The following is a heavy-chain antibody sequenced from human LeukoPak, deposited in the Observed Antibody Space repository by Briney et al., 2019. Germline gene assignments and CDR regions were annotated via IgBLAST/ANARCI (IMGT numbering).Heavy chain of an antibody. CDR2: IYYSGST. J-gene: IGHJ4*02. D-gene: IGHD6-19*01. V-gene: IGHV4-39*07. Sequence: PSETLSLTCTVSGGSISSSNYYWGWIRQPPGKGLEWIGSIYYSGSTYYSPSLKGRVTISVDTSKNQFSLKLSSVTAADTAVYYCASGNSYSSGRNPLRHWGQGTLVTVSS. CDR1: GGSISSSNYY. CDR3: ASGNSYSSGRNPLRH.